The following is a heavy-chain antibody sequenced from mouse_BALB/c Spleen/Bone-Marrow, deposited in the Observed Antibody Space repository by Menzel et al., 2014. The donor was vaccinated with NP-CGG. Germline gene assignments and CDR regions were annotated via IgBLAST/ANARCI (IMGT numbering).Heavy chain of an antibody. CDR3: ARDWYYYGSSSSWFAH. Sequence: VQLQQSGPELVKPGASVKISRKTSGYTFTEYTIHWVKQSHGKSLEWIGGINPKNGGTTYKQKFKGKATLTVDKSSSTAYMELRSLTSEDSAVYYCARDWYYYGSSSSWFAHWGQGTLVTVSA. V-gene: IGHV1-18*01. CDR2: INPKNGGT. CDR1: GYTFTEYT. J-gene: IGHJ3*01. D-gene: IGHD1-1*02.